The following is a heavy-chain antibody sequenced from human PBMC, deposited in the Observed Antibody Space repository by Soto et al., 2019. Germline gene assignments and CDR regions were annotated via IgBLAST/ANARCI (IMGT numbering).Heavy chain of an antibody. J-gene: IGHJ4*02. CDR3: ARQHYYESSGYDTWN. D-gene: IGHD3-22*01. V-gene: IGHV4-39*01. CDR1: GGSIRSNIYY. Sequence: QLQLQESGPGLVKPSETLSLTCSVSGGSIRSNIYYWGWILQPPGKGLEWIATVHYSGSTSYTPSLKYRVTTSAHTSKNQCSLRLNPATAADTAVYYCARQHYYESSGYDTWNWGQGTLVTASS. CDR2: VHYSGST.